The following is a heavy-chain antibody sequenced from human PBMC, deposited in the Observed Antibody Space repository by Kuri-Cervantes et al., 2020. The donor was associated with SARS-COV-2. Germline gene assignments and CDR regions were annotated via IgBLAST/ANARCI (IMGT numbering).Heavy chain of an antibody. Sequence: SVKVSCKASGGTFSTFTINWVRQAPGQGLEWMGGIVPLFAFDTPNYGPKFQGRVTITADESTSTAYMELSSLRSEDTAVYYCARTLYVDTAMGAYYYYYMDVWGKGTTVTVSS. J-gene: IGHJ6*03. CDR3: ARTLYVDTAMGAYYYYYMDV. V-gene: IGHV1-69*13. D-gene: IGHD5-18*01. CDR2: IVPLFAFDTP. CDR1: GGTFSTFT.